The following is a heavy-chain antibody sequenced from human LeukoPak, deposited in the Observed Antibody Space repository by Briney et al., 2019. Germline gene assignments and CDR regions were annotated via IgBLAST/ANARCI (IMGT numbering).Heavy chain of an antibody. CDR2: IYNSGST. Sequence: SETLSLTCTVSGYSISSGYYWGWIRQPPGKGLEWIGSIYNSGSTYYNPSLKSRVTISVDTSKNQFSLKLSSVTAADTAVYYCARSYASSWYWNWFDPWGQGTLVTVSS. D-gene: IGHD6-13*01. J-gene: IGHJ5*02. CDR3: ARSYASSWYWNWFDP. CDR1: GYSISSGYY. V-gene: IGHV4-38-2*02.